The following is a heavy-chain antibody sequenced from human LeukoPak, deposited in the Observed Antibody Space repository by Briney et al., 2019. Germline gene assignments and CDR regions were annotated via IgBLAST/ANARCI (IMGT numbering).Heavy chain of an antibody. Sequence: SETLSLTCTVSGGSISSYYWSWIRQPPGKGLEWIGYIYYSGSTNYNPSLKSRVTISVDTSKNQFSLKLSSVTAADTVVYYCAGLISTYCGGDCYLDYFDYWGQGTLVTVSS. J-gene: IGHJ4*02. CDR2: IYYSGST. D-gene: IGHD2-21*02. CDR1: GGSISSYY. V-gene: IGHV4-59*08. CDR3: AGLISTYCGGDCYLDYFDY.